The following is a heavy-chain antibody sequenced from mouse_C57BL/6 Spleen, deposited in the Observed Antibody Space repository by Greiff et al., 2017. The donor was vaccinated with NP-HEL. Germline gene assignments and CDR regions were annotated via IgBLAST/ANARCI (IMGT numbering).Heavy chain of an antibody. CDR3: ARAGGYYGNHPWYFDV. CDR1: GYTFTSYW. CDR2: IYPGSGST. D-gene: IGHD2-1*01. Sequence: QVQLQQPGAELVKPGASVKMSCKASGYTFTSYWITWVKQRPGQGLEWIGDIYPGSGSTTYNEKFKSKATLTVDTSSSTAYMQLSSLTSEDSAVYYCARAGGYYGNHPWYFDVWGTGTTVTVSS. J-gene: IGHJ1*03. V-gene: IGHV1-55*01.